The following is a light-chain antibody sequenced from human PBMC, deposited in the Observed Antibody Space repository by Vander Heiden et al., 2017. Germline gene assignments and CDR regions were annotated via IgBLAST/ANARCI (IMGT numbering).Light chain of an antibody. V-gene: IGKV2-28*01. J-gene: IGKJ5*01. Sequence: DIVMTQSPLSLPVTPGEPASISCRSSQSLLHSNGYSYLDWYLQKPGQSPQLLIYLGSNRASGVPDRFSGSGSGTDFTLKISRVEAEDVGVYYCMQALQTITFSQGTRLEIK. CDR2: LGS. CDR3: MQALQTIT. CDR1: QSLLHSNGYSY.